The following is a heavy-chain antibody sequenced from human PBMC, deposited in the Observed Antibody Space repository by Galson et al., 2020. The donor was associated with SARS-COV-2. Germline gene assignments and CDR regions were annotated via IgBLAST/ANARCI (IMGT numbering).Heavy chain of an antibody. CDR1: GYSFTSYW. D-gene: IGHD4-17*01. J-gene: IGHJ3*02. CDR3: ARHRLYGGNPHDAFDI. V-gene: IGHV5-51*01. CDR2: LYPGDSDT. Sequence: GESLKISCKGSGYSFTSYWIGWVRQMPGKGLEWLGILYPGDSDTRYSPSFQGQVTISADKSISTAYLQWSSLKASDTAMYYCARHRLYGGNPHDAFDIWGQGTMVNVSS.